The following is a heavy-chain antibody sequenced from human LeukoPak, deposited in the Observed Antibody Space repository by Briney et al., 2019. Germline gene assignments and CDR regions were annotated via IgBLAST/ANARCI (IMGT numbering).Heavy chain of an antibody. V-gene: IGHV3-48*03. CDR1: GFTFSVFE. CDR2: ISSSGSTI. D-gene: IGHD2-8*01. Sequence: PGGSLRLSCAASGFTFSVFEMNWVRQAPGKGLEWVSYISSSGSTIYNADSVKGRFTISRDNAKNSLYLQMNSLRAEDTAVYYCARDDCSNGVCYNDAFDIWGQGTMVTVSS. CDR3: ARDDCSNGVCYNDAFDI. J-gene: IGHJ3*02.